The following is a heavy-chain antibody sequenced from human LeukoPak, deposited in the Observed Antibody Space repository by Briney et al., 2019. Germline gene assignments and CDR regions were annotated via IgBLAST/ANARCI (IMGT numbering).Heavy chain of an antibody. D-gene: IGHD3-10*01. CDR1: GYTFTSYG. J-gene: IGHJ3*02. V-gene: IGHV1-18*01. Sequence: ASVKVSCTASGYTFTSYGISWVRQAPGQGLEWMGWISAYNGNTNYAQKLQGRVTMTTDTSTSTAYMELRSLRSDDTAVYYCATGIMVRGVVDAFDIWGQGTMDTVSS. CDR3: ATGIMVRGVVDAFDI. CDR2: ISAYNGNT.